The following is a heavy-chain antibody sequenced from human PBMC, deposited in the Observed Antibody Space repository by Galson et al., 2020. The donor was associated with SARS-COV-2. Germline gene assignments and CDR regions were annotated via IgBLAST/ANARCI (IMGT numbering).Heavy chain of an antibody. CDR1: GASVSSDGYY. D-gene: IGHD3-10*01. CDR2: IAYSGST. Sequence: ETSETLSLTCGVSGASVSSDGYYWSWIRQHPGKGLEWIGYIAYSGSTYYNPSLKSRVTISVDTSKNKISLQLTSVTAADTAVYYCAREGRPGGHRGENWGQGILVTVSS. V-gene: IGHV4-31*11. J-gene: IGHJ4*02. CDR3: AREGRPGGHRGEN.